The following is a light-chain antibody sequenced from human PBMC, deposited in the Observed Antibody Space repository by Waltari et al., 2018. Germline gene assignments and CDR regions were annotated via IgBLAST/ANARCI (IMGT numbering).Light chain of an antibody. Sequence: QSALTQPASVSGSPGQSITIPCTGTSSDVGSFHSVPWYQHPPGKAPKLMISDVSHRPSGVSNRFSGSKSGNTASLTISGLQAEDEADYYCNSYASSSTRVFGTGTKVTVL. CDR3: NSYASSSTRV. J-gene: IGLJ1*01. V-gene: IGLV2-14*03. CDR1: SSDVGSFHS. CDR2: DVS.